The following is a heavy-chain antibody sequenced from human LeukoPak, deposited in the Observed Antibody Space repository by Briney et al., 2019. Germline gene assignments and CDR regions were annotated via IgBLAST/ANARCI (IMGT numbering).Heavy chain of an antibody. D-gene: IGHD6-13*01. CDR2: IYYSGNT. CDR3: ARGSSSWYYFDY. V-gene: IGHV4-31*03. CDR1: GGSISSGGSY. J-gene: IGHJ4*02. Sequence: SETLSLTCTVSGGSISSGGSYWSWIRQHPGKGLEWIGYIYYSGNTYYNPSLKSRVTISVDTFNNQFSLKLSSVTAADTAMYYCARGSSSWYYFDYWGQGTLVTVSS.